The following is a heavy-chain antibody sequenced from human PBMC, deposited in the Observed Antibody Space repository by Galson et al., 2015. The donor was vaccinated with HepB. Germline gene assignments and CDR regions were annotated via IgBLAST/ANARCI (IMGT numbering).Heavy chain of an antibody. Sequence: SLRLSCAASGFTFSSYWMNWVRQAPGKGLEWVAAIKQDGSEKYYVDSVKGRFTISRDNAKNSLDLQMNSLRADDTAVYYGARGDGSIWYSYWGQGILVTVSS. CDR1: GFTFSSYW. CDR2: IKQDGSEK. D-gene: IGHD6-13*01. CDR3: ARGDGSIWYSY. V-gene: IGHV3-7*03. J-gene: IGHJ4*02.